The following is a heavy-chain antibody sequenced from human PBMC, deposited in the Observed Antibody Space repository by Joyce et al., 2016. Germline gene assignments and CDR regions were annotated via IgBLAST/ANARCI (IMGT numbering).Heavy chain of an antibody. J-gene: IGHJ4*02. CDR1: GFTFTGYY. CDR3: AREGLPHGGFDY. V-gene: IGHV1-2*02. Sequence: QVQLVQSGTEVKKPGVSVKVSCKASGFTFTGYYMHRVRQAPGQGLEKMCWMKIENGDTHYTQNFQGRVTMTRDTSINTAYMEVTRLRSDDTAFYYCAREGLPHGGFDYWGLGTLVTVSS. CDR2: MKIENGDT.